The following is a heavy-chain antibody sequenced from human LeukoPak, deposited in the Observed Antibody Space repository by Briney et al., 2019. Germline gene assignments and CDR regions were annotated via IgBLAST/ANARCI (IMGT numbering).Heavy chain of an antibody. CDR1: GYTLTDYY. D-gene: IGHD6-6*01. CDR2: ISPNSGGT. J-gene: IGHJ5*02. CDR3: ARSNIATRRGDNWFDH. Sequence: ASVKVSCKASGYTLTDYYMRWVRQAPGQGLEWMGWISPNSGGTNYAQNFQGRVTMTRDTSVSTAYMELSSLRSDDTAVYYCARSNIATRRGDNWFDHWGQGTLVTVSP. V-gene: IGHV1-2*02.